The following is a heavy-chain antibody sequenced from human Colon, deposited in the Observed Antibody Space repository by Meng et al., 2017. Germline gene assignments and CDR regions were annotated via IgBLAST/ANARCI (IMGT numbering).Heavy chain of an antibody. D-gene: IGHD1-20*01. J-gene: IGHJ3*02. CDR2: ITKNYAT. CDR3: TVYITGHM. Sequence: QRVEAGGGGAQPARSLRLSFAASGFNFTKYGMHWIRQAPGKGLEWVGRITKNYATAYAVSLRGRFTISRDDLQNTAYLQMNNLKTEDTALYYCTVYITGHMWGQGTMVTVSS. V-gene: IGHV3-73*01. CDR1: GFNFTKYG.